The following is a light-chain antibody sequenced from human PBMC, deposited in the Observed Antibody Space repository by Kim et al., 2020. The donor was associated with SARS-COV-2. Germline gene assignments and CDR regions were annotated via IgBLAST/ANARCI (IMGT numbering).Light chain of an antibody. J-gene: IGLJ3*02. CDR3: SSYAGSIWV. CDR2: EVN. V-gene: IGLV2-8*01. CDR1: SSDVGGYNY. Sequence: QSALTQLPSASGSPGQSVTISCTGTSSDVGGYNYVSWYQQHPGKAPKLMIYEVNKRPSGVPDRFSGSKSGNTASLTVSGLQAEDEADYYCSSYAGSIWVFGGGTELTVL.